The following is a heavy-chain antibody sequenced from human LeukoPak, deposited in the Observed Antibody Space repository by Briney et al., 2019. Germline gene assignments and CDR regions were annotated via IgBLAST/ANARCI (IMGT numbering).Heavy chain of an antibody. Sequence: SETLSLTCTVSGGSISSYYWSWIRQPAGKGLEWIGRIYTSGSTNYNPSLKSRVTMSVDTSKNQFSLKLSSVTAADTAVYYCARGFAYNWNYYYYYYMDVWGKGTTVTVSS. V-gene: IGHV4-4*07. J-gene: IGHJ6*03. CDR2: IYTSGST. CDR1: GGSISSYY. D-gene: IGHD1-20*01. CDR3: ARGFAYNWNYYYYYYMDV.